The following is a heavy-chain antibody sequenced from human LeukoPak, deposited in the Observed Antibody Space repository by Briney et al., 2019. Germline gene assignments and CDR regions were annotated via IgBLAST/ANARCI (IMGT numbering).Heavy chain of an antibody. CDR3: ASKLYGDLLGY. Sequence: GGSLRLSCAASGFTFSSYAMSWVRQAPGKGLEWVSAISGSGGSTYYADSVKGRFTISRDNAQKSLYLQMDNLRDEDTAVYYCASKLYGDLLGYWGQGALVTVSS. CDR1: GFTFSSYA. V-gene: IGHV3-23*01. J-gene: IGHJ4*02. D-gene: IGHD4-17*01. CDR2: ISGSGGST.